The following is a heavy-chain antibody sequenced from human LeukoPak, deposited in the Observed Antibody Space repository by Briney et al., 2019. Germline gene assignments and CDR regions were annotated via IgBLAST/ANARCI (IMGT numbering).Heavy chain of an antibody. CDR3: ARYNSGWNDY. D-gene: IGHD6-19*01. Sequence: GGSLRLSCAASGFTFSSYWMNWVRQAPGKGLEWVSSISSTSSLIWYADSLKGRFTISRDNAKNSLYLQMDSLRAEDTAIYYCARYNSGWNDYWGQGTLVTVSS. J-gene: IGHJ4*02. CDR2: ISSTSSLI. V-gene: IGHV3-21*01. CDR1: GFTFSSYW.